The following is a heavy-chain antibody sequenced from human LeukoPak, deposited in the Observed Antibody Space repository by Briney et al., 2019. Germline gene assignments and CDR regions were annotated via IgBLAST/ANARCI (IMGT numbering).Heavy chain of an antibody. CDR2: ISASSSPI. D-gene: IGHD5-12*01. Sequence: GSLRLSCAASGFTFSSYSMNWVRQAPGKGLEWVSYISASSSPIYYADSVKGRFTISRDNAKNSLYLQMNSLRAEDTAVYYCARDNSGYGDYWGQGTLVTVSS. V-gene: IGHV3-48*01. CDR1: GFTFSSYS. CDR3: ARDNSGYGDY. J-gene: IGHJ4*02.